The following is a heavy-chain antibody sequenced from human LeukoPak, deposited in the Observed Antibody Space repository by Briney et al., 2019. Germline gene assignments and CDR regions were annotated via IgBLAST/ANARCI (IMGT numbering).Heavy chain of an antibody. V-gene: IGHV3-30*04. J-gene: IGHJ4*02. CDR1: GFTFSSYA. D-gene: IGHD2-15*01. CDR2: ISCDGSNK. CDR3: ARGRYCSGGSCYSDY. Sequence: PGGSLRLSCAASGFTFSSYAMHWVRQAPGKGLEWVAVISCDGSNKYYADSVKGRFTISRDNSKNTLYLQMNSLRAEDTAVYYCARGRYCSGGSCYSDYWGQGTLVTVSS.